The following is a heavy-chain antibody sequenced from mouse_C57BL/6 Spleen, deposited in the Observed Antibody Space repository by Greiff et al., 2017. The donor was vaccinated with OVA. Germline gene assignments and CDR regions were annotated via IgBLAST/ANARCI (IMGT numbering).Heavy chain of an antibody. CDR1: GYTFTSYW. CDR3: ARPMVTTRYFDV. J-gene: IGHJ1*03. CDR2: IYPSDSET. V-gene: IGHV1-61*01. Sequence: VQLQQPGAELVRPGSSVKLSCKASGYTFTSYWMDWVKQRPGQGLEWIGNIYPSDSETHYNQKFKDKATLTVDKSSSTAYMQLSSLTSEDSAVYYCARPMVTTRYFDVWGTGTTVTVSS. D-gene: IGHD2-2*01.